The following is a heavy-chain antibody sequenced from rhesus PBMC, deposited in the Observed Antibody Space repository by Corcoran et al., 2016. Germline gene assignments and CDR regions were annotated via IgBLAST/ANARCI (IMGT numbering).Heavy chain of an antibody. CDR1: GYSFTDYG. Sequence: QVQLVQSGAEVKQPGASVKVSCKASGYSFTDYGMNWVRQAHGQRLEWMGWINTDTGNPTYATGFKERFPLSMDTSSKTAYLQISSLKAEDTAVYYCARLGRYQEFDYWGQGVLVTVSS. J-gene: IGHJ4*01. CDR3: ARLGRYQEFDY. CDR2: INTDTGNP. D-gene: IGHD6-19*01. V-gene: IGHV7-114*01.